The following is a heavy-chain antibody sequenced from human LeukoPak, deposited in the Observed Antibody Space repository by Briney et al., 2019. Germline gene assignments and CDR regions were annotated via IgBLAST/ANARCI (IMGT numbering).Heavy chain of an antibody. V-gene: IGHV3-72*01. CDR2: IRWSANSYNT. CDR1: GFTFSDYL. D-gene: IGHD3-16*01. J-gene: IGHJ3*02. Sequence: GGSLRLSCAASGFTFSDYLLDWVRQAPGKGLEWVGRIRWSANSYNTEYAASVKGRFTISRDDSKNPLYLHMNSLKAEDTAVYHCSRDGGEGGNSAFDIWGQGTMVTVSS. CDR3: SRDGGEGGNSAFDI.